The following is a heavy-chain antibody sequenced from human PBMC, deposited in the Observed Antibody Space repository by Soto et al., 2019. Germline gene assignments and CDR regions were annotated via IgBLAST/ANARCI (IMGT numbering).Heavy chain of an antibody. V-gene: IGHV3-66*01. CDR2: IYSGGST. D-gene: IGHD2-21*02. CDR3: ARDGEGGDYYFDY. Sequence: EVQLVESGGGLVQPGGSLRLSCAASGFTVSSNYMSWVRQAPGKGLERVSVIYSGGSTYYADSVKGRFTISRDNSKNTLYLQMNSLGAEDTAVYYCARDGEGGDYYFDYWGQGTLVTVSS. J-gene: IGHJ4*02. CDR1: GFTVSSNY.